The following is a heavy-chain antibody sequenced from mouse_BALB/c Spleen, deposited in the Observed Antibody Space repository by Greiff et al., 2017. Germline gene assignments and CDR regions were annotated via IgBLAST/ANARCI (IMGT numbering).Heavy chain of an antibody. CDR2: ISSGGGST. V-gene: IGHV5-12-1*01. Sequence: EVQGVESGGGLVKPGGSLKLSCAASGFAFSSYDMSWVRQTPEKRLEWVAYISSGGGSTYYPDTVKGRFTISRDNAKNTLYLQMSSLKSEDTAMYYCARQITTAPAYWGQGTLVTVSA. CDR3: ARQITTAPAY. CDR1: GFAFSSYD. D-gene: IGHD1-2*01. J-gene: IGHJ3*01.